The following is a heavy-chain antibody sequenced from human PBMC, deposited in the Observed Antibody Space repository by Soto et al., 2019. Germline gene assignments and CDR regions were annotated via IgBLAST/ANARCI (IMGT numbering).Heavy chain of an antibody. CDR1: GFTFSSYG. J-gene: IGHJ3*02. CDR3: ARAPVYGSGSYYLVHAFDI. D-gene: IGHD3-10*01. Sequence: QVQLVESGGGVVQPGRSLRLSCAASGFTFSSYGMHWVRQAPGKGLEWVAVIWYDGSNKYYADSVKVRFTISRDNSKNTLYLQMNSLRAEDTAVYYCARAPVYGSGSYYLVHAFDIWGQGTMVTVSS. V-gene: IGHV3-33*01. CDR2: IWYDGSNK.